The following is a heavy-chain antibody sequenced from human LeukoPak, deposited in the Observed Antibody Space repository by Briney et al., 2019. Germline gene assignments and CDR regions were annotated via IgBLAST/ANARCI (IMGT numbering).Heavy chain of an antibody. D-gene: IGHD4-17*01. Sequence: SETLSLTCAVSGGSISSGGYSWSWIRQPPGKGLEWIGHIYHSGSTYYNPSLKSRVTISVDRSKNQFSLKLSSVTAADTAVYYCARARGYGFIFDYWGQGTLVTVSS. J-gene: IGHJ4*02. CDR1: GGSISSGGYS. CDR3: ARARGYGFIFDY. V-gene: IGHV4-30-2*01. CDR2: IYHSGST.